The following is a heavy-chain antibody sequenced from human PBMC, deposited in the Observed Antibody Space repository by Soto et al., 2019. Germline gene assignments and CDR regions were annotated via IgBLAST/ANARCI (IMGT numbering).Heavy chain of an antibody. J-gene: IGHJ4*02. CDR3: ARLEYGSGSYYIDY. CDR1: GYTFTSYG. Sequence: QVQLVQSGAEVKKPGASVKVSCKASGYTFTSYGISWVRQAPGQGLEWMGWLSAYNGNTNYAQKLQGRVTMTTDTSTSTAYMELRSVRSDDTVVYYCARLEYGSGSYYIDYWGQGTLVTVSS. D-gene: IGHD3-10*01. CDR2: LSAYNGNT. V-gene: IGHV1-18*01.